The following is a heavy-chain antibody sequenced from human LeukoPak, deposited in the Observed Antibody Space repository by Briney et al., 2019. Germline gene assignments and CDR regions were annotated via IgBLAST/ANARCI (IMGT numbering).Heavy chain of an antibody. CDR1: GGAITGYY. CDR3: ARGRPPHDYGTLFDY. Sequence: PSETLSLTCTVSGGAITGYYWSWLRQPPGKGLVWLGYIYYSGSTNYNPSLKSRVTMSVDTSKKQFSLTLSSVTAADTAVYYCARGRPPHDYGTLFDYWGQGTLVTVSS. CDR2: IYYSGST. V-gene: IGHV4-59*01. J-gene: IGHJ4*02. D-gene: IGHD4-17*01.